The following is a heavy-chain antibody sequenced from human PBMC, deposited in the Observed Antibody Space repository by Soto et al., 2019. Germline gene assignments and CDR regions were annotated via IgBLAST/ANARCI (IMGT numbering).Heavy chain of an antibody. CDR1: GYSFTSLD. V-gene: IGHV1-8*01. CDR2: MEPSTGTT. J-gene: IGHJ4*02. Sequence: PGASVKVSCKGSGYSFTSLDINWVRQTAGQGLEWMGWMEPSTGTTGYAQKFQGRVTMTRDTSINTAYMELTTLTSDDTAFYYCARGVSAGVDYWGQGTLVTVSS. CDR3: ARGVSAGVDY. D-gene: IGHD1-26*01.